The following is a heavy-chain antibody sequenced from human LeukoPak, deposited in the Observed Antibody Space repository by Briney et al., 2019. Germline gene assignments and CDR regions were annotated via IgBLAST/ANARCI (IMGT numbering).Heavy chain of an antibody. CDR2: IYYTGST. CDR1: RGSLSSSTYY. V-gene: IGHV4-39*07. D-gene: IGHD2-8*01. J-gene: IGHJ4*02. Sequence: SETLSLTCTVSRGSLSSSTYYWSGVRQPPGTGLEWIASIYYTGSTYYNPSLKSRVTISLDMSKNEFFLTMTSVTAADTAVYFCTAEKNGSPHYWGQGTQVTVSS. CDR3: TAEKNGSPHY.